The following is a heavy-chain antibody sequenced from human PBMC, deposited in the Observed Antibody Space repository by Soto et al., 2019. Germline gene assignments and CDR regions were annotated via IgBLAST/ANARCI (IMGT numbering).Heavy chain of an antibody. Sequence: QLQLQESGSGLVKPSQTVSLTCAVSGGSISSGGYSWSWIRQPPGKGPEWIGYIYDSGSSYYNSSLKSRVTIAIDRSKNQFSLKVNSVTAADTAVYYCARGGGRDGYNERYLDLWGRGTLVTVSS. CDR3: ARGGGRDGYNERYLDL. CDR2: IYDSGSS. J-gene: IGHJ2*01. V-gene: IGHV4-30-2*01. CDR1: GGSISSGGYS. D-gene: IGHD5-12*01.